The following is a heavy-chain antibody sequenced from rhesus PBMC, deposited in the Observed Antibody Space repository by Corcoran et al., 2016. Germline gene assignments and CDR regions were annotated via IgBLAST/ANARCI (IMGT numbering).Heavy chain of an antibody. V-gene: IGHV4-169*01. D-gene: IGHD1-44*01. CDR3: ARVQRGWFDF. CDR1: GGSISSSY. CDR2: IYGSGSST. J-gene: IGHJ3*01. Sequence: QLQLQESGPGLVKPSETLSVTCAVSGGSISSSYWSWIRQAPGKGLEWIGYIYGSGSSTNYNPSLKSRVTLSVDTSKNQLSLKLSSVTTADTAVYYCARVQRGWFDFWGQGLRVTVSS.